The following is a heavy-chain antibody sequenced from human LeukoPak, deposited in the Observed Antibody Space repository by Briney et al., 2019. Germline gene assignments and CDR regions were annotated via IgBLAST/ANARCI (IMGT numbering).Heavy chain of an antibody. CDR2: TSYDGRNI. D-gene: IGHD3-10*01. CDR1: GFSFRTYG. Sequence: GRSLRLSCAASGFSFRTYGMHWVRQAPGKGLEWVALTSYDGRNIYHADSVKGRFTISRDNSKDTLYLQMNYLRAEDTALYYCAKDLHTSYYYGSGSNYFYGMDVWGQGTTDTVSS. J-gene: IGHJ6*02. V-gene: IGHV3-30*18. CDR3: AKDLHTSYYYGSGSNYFYGMDV.